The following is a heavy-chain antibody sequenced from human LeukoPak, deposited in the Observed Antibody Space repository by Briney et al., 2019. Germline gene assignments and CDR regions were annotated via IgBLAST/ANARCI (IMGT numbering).Heavy chain of an antibody. Sequence: GGPLRLSCAASGFTFSNYWMFWVRQAPGKGLMWVSHINNDGSRTNYADSVKGRFTVARDNAKNTLYLQMDSLRADDTAVYYCARLSGSYNEGRWGQGTLVTVSS. CDR1: GFTFSNYW. V-gene: IGHV3-74*01. D-gene: IGHD1-26*01. CDR2: INNDGSRT. CDR3: ARLSGSYNEGR. J-gene: IGHJ4*02.